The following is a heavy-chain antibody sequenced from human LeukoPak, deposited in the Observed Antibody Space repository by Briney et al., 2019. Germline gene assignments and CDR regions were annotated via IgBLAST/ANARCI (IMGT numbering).Heavy chain of an antibody. CDR2: IKSGTDT. D-gene: IGHD3-22*01. J-gene: IGHJ3*02. CDR3: AREGVYDSSGFNDAFDI. V-gene: IGHV3-53*01. Sequence: GGSLRLSCAASGFTISTKYMSWVRQAPGKGLEWVSVIKSGTDTRYADSVKGRFTISRDNSKNTLYLQMNSLRAEDTAVYYCAREGVYDSSGFNDAFDIWGQGTMVTVSS. CDR1: GFTISTKY.